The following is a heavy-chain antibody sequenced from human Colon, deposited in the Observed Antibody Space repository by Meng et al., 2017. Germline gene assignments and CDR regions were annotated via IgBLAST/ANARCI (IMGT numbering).Heavy chain of an antibody. Sequence: QVHLHESGPGLVRPSDDLSLVCTVFGGSIKSGGYHWSWVRPHPGKGLEYIGFMSDSETTDYNPSLRSRVSISEIGSSKNQFSLTLRSVTAADTATYFCARDTLYGTDYWGQGVLVTVSS. CDR3: ARDTLYGTDY. D-gene: IGHD4-17*01. V-gene: IGHV4-31*03. CDR1: GGSIKSGGYH. CDR2: MSDSETT. J-gene: IGHJ4*02.